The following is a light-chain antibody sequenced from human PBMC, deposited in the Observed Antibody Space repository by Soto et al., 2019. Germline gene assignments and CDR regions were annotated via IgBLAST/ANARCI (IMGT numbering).Light chain of an antibody. V-gene: IGLV2-14*01. CDR1: SSDVGGYNY. Sequence: QSALTQSASVSASPGQSITITCTGTSSDVGGYNYVSWYQQHPGKAPKLMIYDVSNRPSGVSNRFSGSKSGNTASLTISGLHAEDEAYYYCSSYTSSSTYVFGTGTKVTVL. J-gene: IGLJ1*01. CDR2: DVS. CDR3: SSYTSSSTYV.